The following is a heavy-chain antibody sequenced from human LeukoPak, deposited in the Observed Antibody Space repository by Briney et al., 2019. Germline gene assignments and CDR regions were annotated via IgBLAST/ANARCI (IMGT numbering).Heavy chain of an antibody. J-gene: IGHJ3*02. Sequence: HGEPLKISCKVSGYSFTSYWIGWVRQMPGKGLKWMGTIYPGDSDTRYSPSFQGQVTISADKSISTAYLQWSSLKASDTAMYYCARGANVRDYPDAFDIWGQGTMVTVSS. V-gene: IGHV5-51*01. CDR3: ARGANVRDYPDAFDI. CDR2: IYPGDSDT. CDR1: GYSFTSYW. D-gene: IGHD3-16*01.